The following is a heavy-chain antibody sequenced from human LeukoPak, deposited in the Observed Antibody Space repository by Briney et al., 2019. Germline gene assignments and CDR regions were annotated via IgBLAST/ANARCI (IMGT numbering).Heavy chain of an antibody. CDR2: IYYSGST. CDR3: ARTLYSRGFYTVDY. V-gene: IGHV4-59*08. J-gene: IGHJ4*02. D-gene: IGHD3-3*01. Sequence: SETLSLTCIVSGGSISNSYWSWIRQPPGKGLQWIGYIYYSGSTNYYPSLKSRVTISGDTSKNQFSLKLSSVTAADTAVYYCARTLYSRGFYTVDYWGQGTLVTVSS. CDR1: GGSISNSY.